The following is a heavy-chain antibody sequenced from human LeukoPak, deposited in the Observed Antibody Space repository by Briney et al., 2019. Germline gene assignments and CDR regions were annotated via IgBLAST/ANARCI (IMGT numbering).Heavy chain of an antibody. CDR3: ARRAGWEEVAFDI. V-gene: IGHV4-39*01. CDR1: GGSISSSSYY. J-gene: IGHJ3*02. CDR2: IYYSGST. D-gene: IGHD1-26*01. Sequence: SETLSLTCTVSGGSISSSSYYWGWIRQPPGKGLEWIGSIYYSGSTYYNPSLKSRVTISVDTSKNQFSLKLSSVTAADTAVYYCARRAGWEEVAFDIWGQGTMVTVSS.